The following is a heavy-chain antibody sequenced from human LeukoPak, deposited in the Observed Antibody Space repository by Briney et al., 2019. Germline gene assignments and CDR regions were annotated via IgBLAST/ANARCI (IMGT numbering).Heavy chain of an antibody. D-gene: IGHD6-19*01. CDR1: GFTFSSNS. V-gene: IGHV3-66*01. Sequence: GGSLRLSCAASGFTFSSNSMNWVRQAPGKGLEWVSILYSGGGTYYADSVKGRFTISRDNSKNSLYLQMNSLRAEDTAVYYCARASYTSGWPDAFAIWGQGTMVTVSS. CDR3: ARASYTSGWPDAFAI. CDR2: LYSGGGT. J-gene: IGHJ3*02.